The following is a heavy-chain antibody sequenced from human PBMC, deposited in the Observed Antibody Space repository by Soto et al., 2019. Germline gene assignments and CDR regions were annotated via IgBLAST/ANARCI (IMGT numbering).Heavy chain of an antibody. Sequence: GGSLRLSCAASGFTFSDYGMHWVCQAPGKGLEWVAVISYDGNNKYYADSVKGRFTISRDNSKNTLFLQMNSLRAEDTAMYYCAKDVRGVVVVTAIRSDYWGQGTLVTVSS. V-gene: IGHV3-30*18. CDR1: GFTFSDYG. CDR3: AKDVRGVVVVTAIRSDY. J-gene: IGHJ4*02. D-gene: IGHD2-21*02. CDR2: ISYDGNNK.